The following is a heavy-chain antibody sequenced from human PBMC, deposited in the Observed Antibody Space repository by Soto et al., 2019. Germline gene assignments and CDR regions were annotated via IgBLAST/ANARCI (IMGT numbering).Heavy chain of an antibody. D-gene: IGHD3-10*01. CDR1: GYSFTSYW. CDR3: ARHESYGSGSYYNPFDY. CDR2: IDPSDSYT. V-gene: IGHV5-10-1*01. Sequence: PGESLKISCNGSGYSFTSYWISWVRQMPGKGLEWMGRIDPSDSYTNYSPSFQGHVTISADKSISTAYLQWSSLKASDTAMYYCARHESYGSGSYYNPFDYWGQGTLVTVSS. J-gene: IGHJ4*02.